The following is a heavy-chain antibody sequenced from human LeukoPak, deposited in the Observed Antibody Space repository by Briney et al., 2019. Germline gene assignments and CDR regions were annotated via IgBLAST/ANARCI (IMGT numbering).Heavy chain of an antibody. CDR2: MNPNSGNT. CDR3: AKGRGAFNAFDI. V-gene: IGHV1-8*01. CDR1: GYTFTSYD. D-gene: IGHD3-10*01. J-gene: IGHJ3*02. Sequence: ASVKVSCKASGYTFTSYDINWVRQATGQGLEWMGWMNPNSGNTGYAQKFQGRVTMTRNTSISTAYMELSSLRAEDTAVYYCAKGRGAFNAFDIWGQGTMVTVSS.